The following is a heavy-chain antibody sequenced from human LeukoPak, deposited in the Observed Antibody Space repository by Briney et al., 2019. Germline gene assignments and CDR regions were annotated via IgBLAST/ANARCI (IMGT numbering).Heavy chain of an antibody. CDR2: ISGSGGST. CDR1: GFTFSSYT. D-gene: IGHD3-10*01. CDR3: ASAYYGSGSYSLPYDYYSGMDV. Sequence: PGGSLRLSCTASGFTFSSYTMSWVRQAPGKGLEWVSAISGSGGSTYYADSVKGRFTISRDNSENTLYLQMNSLRAEDTAVYYCASAYYGSGSYSLPYDYYSGMDVWGQGTTVTVSS. J-gene: IGHJ6*02. V-gene: IGHV3-23*01.